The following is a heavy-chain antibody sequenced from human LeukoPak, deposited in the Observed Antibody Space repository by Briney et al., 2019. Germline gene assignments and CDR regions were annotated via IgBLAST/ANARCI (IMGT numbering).Heavy chain of an antibody. Sequence: SETLSLTCTVSGGSITSGDYYWSWIRQPPGKGLEWIGYIYYSVSTYYNPSLKSRVTISVNTSKNQFSLNLTSVTAADTAVYYCARDPVGYGSDSDYWGQGTLVTVSS. V-gene: IGHV4-30-4*01. CDR1: GGSITSGDYY. CDR3: ARDPVGYGSDSDY. CDR2: IYYSVST. D-gene: IGHD3-10*01. J-gene: IGHJ4*02.